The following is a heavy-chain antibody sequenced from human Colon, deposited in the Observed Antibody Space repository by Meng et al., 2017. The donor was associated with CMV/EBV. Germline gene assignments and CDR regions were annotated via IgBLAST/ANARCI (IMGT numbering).Heavy chain of an antibody. Sequence: VQVVGSGGNLVQPGGSLRLSCAASGFSVTDKYMSWVRQAPGKGLEWVSAIHSGGNTYYADSVKGRFTISRDNSKNTLYLQMNSVRAEDTAVYHCARDPGHGQSVTYDYWGQGTLVTVSS. D-gene: IGHD5-18*01. J-gene: IGHJ4*02. V-gene: IGHV3-66*01. CDR1: GFSVTDKY. CDR2: IHSGGNT. CDR3: ARDPGHGQSVTYDY.